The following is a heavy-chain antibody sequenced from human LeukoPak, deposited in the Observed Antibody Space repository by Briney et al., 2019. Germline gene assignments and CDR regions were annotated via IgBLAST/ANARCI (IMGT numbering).Heavy chain of an antibody. CDR3: FKAEDGIRYFDP. CDR2: IDSSGDT. CDR1: GGAISGHY. D-gene: IGHD3-9*01. V-gene: IGHV4-59*08. Sequence: SETLSLTCSVSGGAISGHYWIWIRQPPGKALEWIAYIDSSGDTNSTPSLKSRVTISVDTSKNQFSLRLNSVTAADTAFYFFFKAEDGIRYFDPWGQGTLVTVSS. J-gene: IGHJ5*02.